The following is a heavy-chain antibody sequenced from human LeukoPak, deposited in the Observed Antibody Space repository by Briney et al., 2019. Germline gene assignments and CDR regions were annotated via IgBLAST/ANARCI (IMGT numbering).Heavy chain of an antibody. CDR2: INHSGST. V-gene: IGHV4-34*01. CDR1: GGSFIGYY. Sequence: SETLSLTCAVYGGSFIGYYWSWIRQPPGKGLEWIGEINHSGSTNYNPSLKSRVTISVDTSKNQFSLKLSSVTAADTAVYYCARRDILTGYYEAVNWFDPWGQGTLVTVSS. D-gene: IGHD3-9*01. J-gene: IGHJ5*02. CDR3: ARRDILTGYYEAVNWFDP.